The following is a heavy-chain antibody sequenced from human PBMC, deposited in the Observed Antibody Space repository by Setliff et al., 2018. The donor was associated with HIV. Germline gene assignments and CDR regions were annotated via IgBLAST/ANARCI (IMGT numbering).Heavy chain of an antibody. Sequence: GASVKVSCKASGYTFTSYAISWVRQAPGQGLEWMGWISAYSGNTHYAQRLQDRVTMTTDIPTSTAYMELRGLRSDDAAVYYCARDVGYCTATSCQTGFDYWGQGTLVTVSS. D-gene: IGHD2-8*02. J-gene: IGHJ4*02. CDR2: ISAYSGNT. V-gene: IGHV1-18*01. CDR1: GYTFTSYA. CDR3: ARDVGYCTATSCQTGFDY.